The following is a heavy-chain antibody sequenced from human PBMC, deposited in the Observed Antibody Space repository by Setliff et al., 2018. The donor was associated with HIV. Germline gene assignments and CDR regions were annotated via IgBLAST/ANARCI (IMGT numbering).Heavy chain of an antibody. Sequence: PSETLSLTCTVSGGSISSYYWSWIRQPPGKGLEWIGYIYYSGSTNYNPSLKSRVTISVDTSKNQFSLKLNSVTAADTAVYYCARHKSQPYYFDYWGQGTLVTVSS. CDR2: IYYSGST. CDR1: GGSISSYY. V-gene: IGHV4-59*08. J-gene: IGHJ4*02. CDR3: ARHKSQPYYFDY.